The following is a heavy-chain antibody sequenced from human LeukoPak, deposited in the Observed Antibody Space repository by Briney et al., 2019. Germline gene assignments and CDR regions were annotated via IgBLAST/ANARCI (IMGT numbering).Heavy chain of an antibody. CDR3: ARDLSGRYAFDI. J-gene: IGHJ3*02. V-gene: IGHV3-7*01. CDR2: INQDGSEK. Sequence: GGSLRLSCAASEFTFSSYWMTWVRQAPGKGLEWVANINQDGSEKYYVDSVKGRFTISRDNAKNSLYLQMNSLRDEDTAVYYCARDLSGRYAFDIWGQGTMVTVSS. CDR1: EFTFSSYW. D-gene: IGHD3-10*01.